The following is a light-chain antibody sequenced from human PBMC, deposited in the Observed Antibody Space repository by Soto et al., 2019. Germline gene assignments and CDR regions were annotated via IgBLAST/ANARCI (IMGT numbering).Light chain of an antibody. CDR1: SSNIGSNT. V-gene: IGLV1-44*01. Sequence: QSVLTQPPSVFATPGQRVVISCSGSSSNIGSNTVNWYQQFPGTAPQLLFFRNTQRPSGVPDRFSASKSGTSASLAISGLQSRDEADYYCAAWDDSLEGMVFGGGTKVTVL. CDR3: AAWDDSLEGMV. J-gene: IGLJ2*01. CDR2: RNT.